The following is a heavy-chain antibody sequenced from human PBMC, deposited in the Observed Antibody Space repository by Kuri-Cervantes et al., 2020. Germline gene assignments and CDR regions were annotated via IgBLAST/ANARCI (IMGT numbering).Heavy chain of an antibody. CDR1: GYTFTSYA. CDR3: ARELPARNGMDV. CDR2: SNAGNGNT. J-gene: IGHJ6*02. D-gene: IGHD2-2*01. Sequence: ASVKVSCKASGYTFTSYAMHWVRQAPGQRLEWMGWSNAGNGNTKYSQEFQGRVTITADKSTSTAYMELSSLRSEDTAVYYCARELPARNGMDVWGQGTTVTVSS. V-gene: IGHV1-3*02.